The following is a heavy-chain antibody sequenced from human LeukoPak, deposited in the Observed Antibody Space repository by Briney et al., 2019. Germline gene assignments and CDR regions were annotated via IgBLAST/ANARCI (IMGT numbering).Heavy chain of an antibody. CDR3: AKDRIRNYYDSSCDY. CDR2: ISGSGGST. CDR1: GFTFSSYG. Sequence: GGTLRLSCAASGFTFSSYGMSWVRQAPGKGLEWVSAISGSGGSTYYADSVKGRFTISRDNSKNTLYLQMNSLRAEDTAVYYCAKDRIRNYYDSSCDYWGQGTLVTVSS. J-gene: IGHJ4*02. D-gene: IGHD3-22*01. V-gene: IGHV3-23*01.